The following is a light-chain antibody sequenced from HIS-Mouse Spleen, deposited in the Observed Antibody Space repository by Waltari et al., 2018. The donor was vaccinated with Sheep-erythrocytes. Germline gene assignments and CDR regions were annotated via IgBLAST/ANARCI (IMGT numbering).Light chain of an antibody. CDR1: QDISNY. CDR2: DAS. J-gene: IGKJ4*01. CDR3: QQYDNLLT. Sequence: DIQMTQSPYSLSASVGDRVTITCQASQDISNYLNWYQQKPGKAPKLLIYDASNLETGVPSRFSGSGSGTDFTFTISRLQPEDIATYYCQQYDNLLTFGGGTKVEIK. V-gene: IGKV1-33*01.